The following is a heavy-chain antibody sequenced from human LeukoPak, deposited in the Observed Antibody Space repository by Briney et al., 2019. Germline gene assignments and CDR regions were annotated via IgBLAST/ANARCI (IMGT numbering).Heavy chain of an antibody. CDR3: ARLGRQDTAMA. CDR2: VNPNKGGT. Sequence: ASVKVSCKPSGYTFTGYYMHWLRQAPGQGLQWLGWVNPNKGGTNYAQKFQGRVTMTWDTSINTAYMELNRLTSDDTAVYFCARLGRQDTAMAWGQGTLVTVSS. V-gene: IGHV1-2*02. D-gene: IGHD5-18*01. CDR1: GYTFTGYY. J-gene: IGHJ5*02.